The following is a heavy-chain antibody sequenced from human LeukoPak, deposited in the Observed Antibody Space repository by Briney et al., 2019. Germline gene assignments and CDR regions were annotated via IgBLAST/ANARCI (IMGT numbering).Heavy chain of an antibody. CDR3: ARAALWFGKTNWFDP. D-gene: IGHD3-10*01. CDR1: GGSISSGGYY. CDR2: IYYSGST. V-gene: IGHV4-31*03. J-gene: IGHJ5*02. Sequence: SETLSLTCTVSGGSISSGGYYWSWIRQHPGKGLEWIGYIYYSGSTYYNPSLKSRVTISVDTSKNQFSLKLSSVTAADTAVYYCARAALWFGKTNWFDPWGQGTLVTVSS.